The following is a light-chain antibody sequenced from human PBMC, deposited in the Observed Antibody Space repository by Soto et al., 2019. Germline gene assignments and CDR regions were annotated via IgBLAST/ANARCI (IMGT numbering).Light chain of an antibody. Sequence: DIQMTQSPSTLSASVGDRVTITCRASQSINSWLAWYQQKPGKAPKLLIYKASSLESGVPSRFSGSGPGTEFTLTISILQPDDFATYYCQQYNSYSPETFGQGTKVDIK. CDR1: QSINSW. CDR2: KAS. CDR3: QQYNSYSPET. V-gene: IGKV1-5*03. J-gene: IGKJ1*01.